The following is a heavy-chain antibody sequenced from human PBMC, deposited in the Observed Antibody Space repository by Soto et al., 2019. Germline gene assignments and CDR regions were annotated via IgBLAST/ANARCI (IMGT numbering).Heavy chain of an antibody. CDR3: ARGRTYYYDPRFYYFDY. Sequence: QVQLQESGPGLVKPSETLSLTCTVSGGSVSSGSYYWSWIRQPPGKGLEWIGYIYYSGSTNYNPSLKRRVTISVDTSKNQFSLKLISVTAADTAVYYCARGRTYYYDPRFYYFDYWGQGTLVTVSS. V-gene: IGHV4-61*01. CDR2: IYYSGST. J-gene: IGHJ4*02. D-gene: IGHD3-22*01. CDR1: GGSVSSGSYY.